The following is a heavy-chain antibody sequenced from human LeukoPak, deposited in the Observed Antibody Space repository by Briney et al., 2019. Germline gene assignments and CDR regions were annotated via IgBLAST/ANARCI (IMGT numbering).Heavy chain of an antibody. D-gene: IGHD5/OR15-5a*01. CDR1: GFTFSSYG. Sequence: AGGSLRLSCAASGFTFSSYGMHWVRQAPGKGLEWVAVISYDGSNKYYADSVKGRFTISRDNSKNTLYLQMNSLRAEDTAVYYCARRRYSVYDFDYWGQGTLVTVSS. CDR3: ARRRYSVYDFDY. CDR2: ISYDGSNK. V-gene: IGHV3-30*03. J-gene: IGHJ4*02.